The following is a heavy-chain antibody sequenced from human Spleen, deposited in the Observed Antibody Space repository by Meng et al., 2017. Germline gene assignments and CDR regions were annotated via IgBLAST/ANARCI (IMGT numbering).Heavy chain of an antibody. Sequence: GSLRLSCTVSGGSIRSSSYYWGWIRQPPGKGLEWIGSIYYSGSTYYTPSLKSRVTISVDMSKNQFSLKLSSVTAADTAVYYCARDRATWSHDFDDWGQGTLVTVSS. CDR3: ARDRATWSHDFDD. V-gene: IGHV4-39*07. CDR1: GGSIRSSSYY. J-gene: IGHJ4*02. CDR2: IYYSGST. D-gene: IGHD2-8*02.